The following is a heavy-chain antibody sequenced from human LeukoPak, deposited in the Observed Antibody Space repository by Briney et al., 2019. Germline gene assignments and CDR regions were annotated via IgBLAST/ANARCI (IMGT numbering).Heavy chain of an antibody. CDR1: GVSFSGYD. V-gene: IGHV4-34*01. CDR3: ARGPISYSSGWYVNY. J-gene: IGHJ4*02. CDR2: INHSGST. D-gene: IGHD6-19*01. Sequence: NPSETLSLTCAVYGVSFSGYDWNWIRQPPGRGLEWIGEINHSGSTNYNPSLKSRVTISVDTSKNQFSLKLTSVTAADTAVYYCARGPISYSSGWYVNYWGQGTLVTVSS.